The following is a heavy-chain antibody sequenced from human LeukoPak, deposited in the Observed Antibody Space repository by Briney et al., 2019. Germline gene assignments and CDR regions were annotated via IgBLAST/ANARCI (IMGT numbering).Heavy chain of an antibody. CDR1: GFTFSTYT. CDR3: AREWGGSYYYFDY. CDR2: ISSSSSYI. Sequence: GGSLRLSCAASGFTFSTYTINWVRQAPGKGLEWVSSISSSSSYIYYADSVKGRFTISRDNSKNTLYLQMNSLRAEDTAVYYCAREWGGSYYYFDYWGQGTLVTVSS. V-gene: IGHV3-21*01. J-gene: IGHJ4*02. D-gene: IGHD1-26*01.